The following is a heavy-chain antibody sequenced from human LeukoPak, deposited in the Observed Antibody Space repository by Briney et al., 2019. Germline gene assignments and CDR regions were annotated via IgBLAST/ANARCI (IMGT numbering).Heavy chain of an antibody. V-gene: IGHV3-53*01. Sequence: GGSLRLSCAASGLTVSSNHMSWARQAPGKGLEWVSLIKSDGTTEYADSVKGRFTISRDNSKNTLFLQMNSLRVEDTAVYYCARLRRGYWGRGTPVTVSS. J-gene: IGHJ4*02. CDR1: GLTVSSNH. CDR3: ARLRRGY. CDR2: IKSDGTT.